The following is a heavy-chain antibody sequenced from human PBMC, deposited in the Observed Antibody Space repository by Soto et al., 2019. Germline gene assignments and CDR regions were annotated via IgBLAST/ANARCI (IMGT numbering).Heavy chain of an antibody. CDR3: AKDQVIGTRPRWFDP. Sequence: EVQLLESGGGLVQPGGSLRLSCAASGFTFSNYAMSWVRRAPGKGLEWVSGISGSGATTYYADSVKGRFTISRDNSKNTLSLQMNSLRAEDTAVYYCAKDQVIGTRPRWFDPWGQGTLVTVSS. CDR2: ISGSGATT. J-gene: IGHJ5*02. CDR1: GFTFSNYA. V-gene: IGHV3-23*01. D-gene: IGHD6-6*01.